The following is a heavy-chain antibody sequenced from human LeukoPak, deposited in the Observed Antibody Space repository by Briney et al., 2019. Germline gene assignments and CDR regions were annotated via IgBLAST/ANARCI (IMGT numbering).Heavy chain of an antibody. V-gene: IGHV3-13*01. J-gene: IGHJ4*02. CDR1: GFTFSSYD. D-gene: IGHD6-19*01. CDR2: IGTAGDT. Sequence: PGGSLRLSCAASGFTFSSYDMHWVRQATGKGLEWVSAIGTAGDTYYPGSVKGRFTISRENAKNSLYLQMNSLRAGDMAVYYCARRSSGWNGEYYFDYWGQGTLVTVSS. CDR3: ARRSSGWNGEYYFDY.